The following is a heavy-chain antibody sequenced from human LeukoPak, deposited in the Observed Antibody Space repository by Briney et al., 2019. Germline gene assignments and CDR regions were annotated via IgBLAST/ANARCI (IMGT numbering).Heavy chain of an antibody. CDR1: GGSIGSYY. D-gene: IGHD1-14*01. Sequence: PSENLSLTCTVSGGSIGSYYWSWIRQPAGKGLEWIGRIYISGSTDYNPSLKSRVTVSIDTSKNQFSLQLVSVTAADTAVYFCASFGNSAFDIWGQGTMVTVSS. CDR3: ASFGNSAFDI. J-gene: IGHJ3*02. CDR2: IYISGST. V-gene: IGHV4-4*07.